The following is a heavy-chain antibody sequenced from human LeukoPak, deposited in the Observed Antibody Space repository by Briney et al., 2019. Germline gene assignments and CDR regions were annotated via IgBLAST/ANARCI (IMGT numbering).Heavy chain of an antibody. CDR2: TYYRSKWYN. CDR3: AREAPLLWFGEPYYYMDV. V-gene: IGHV6-1*01. D-gene: IGHD3-10*01. Sequence: SQTLSLTCAISGDSVSSNSAAWNWIRQSPSRGLEWLGRTYYRSKWYNDYAVSVKSRITINPDTSKNQFSLQLNSVTPEDTAVYYCAREAPLLWFGEPYYYMDVWGKGTTVTVSS. J-gene: IGHJ6*03. CDR1: GDSVSSNSAA.